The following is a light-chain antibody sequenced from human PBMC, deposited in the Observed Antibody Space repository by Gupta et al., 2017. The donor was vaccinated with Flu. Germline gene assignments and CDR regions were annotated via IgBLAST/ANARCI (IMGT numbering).Light chain of an antibody. Sequence: EIVLTQSPGTLSLSPGERATLSCRASQSVSSSYLAWYQQKPGQAPRLLMYDASSRATGIPDRFGGSGSVTDCTLTISRLEPEDFAVYFCQQYGSAPYTFGQGTKLEIK. CDR3: QQYGSAPYT. CDR2: DAS. CDR1: QSVSSSY. J-gene: IGKJ2*01. V-gene: IGKV3-20*01.